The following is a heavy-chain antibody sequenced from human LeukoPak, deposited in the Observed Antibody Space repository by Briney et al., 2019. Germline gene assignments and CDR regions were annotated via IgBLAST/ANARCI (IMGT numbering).Heavy chain of an antibody. Sequence: GASVKVSCKASGYTFTGYYMHWVRQAPGQGLEWMGWINPNSGGTNYAQKFQGRVTMTRDTSISTAYMELSRLRSDDTAVYYCAREVRYSSSSRGVGYNWFDPWGQGTLVTVSS. CDR3: AREVRYSSSSRGVGYNWFDP. J-gene: IGHJ5*02. CDR2: INPNSGGT. CDR1: GYTFTGYY. D-gene: IGHD6-6*01. V-gene: IGHV1-2*02.